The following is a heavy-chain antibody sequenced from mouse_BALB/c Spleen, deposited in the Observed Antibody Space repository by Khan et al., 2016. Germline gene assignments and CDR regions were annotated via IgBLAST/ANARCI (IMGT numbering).Heavy chain of an antibody. V-gene: IGHV3-2*02. D-gene: IGHD1-1*01. CDR1: GYSITSDYA. Sequence: EVQLQESGPGLVKPSQSLSLTCTVTGYSITSDYAWNWIRQFPGNKLEWMGYISYSGSTSYNPSLNSRISITRHTSKNQFFLQLNSVATEDTATYYCSRSSNYGNSPAWFAYWGQGTLVTVSA. CDR2: ISYSGST. J-gene: IGHJ3*01. CDR3: SRSSNYGNSPAWFAY.